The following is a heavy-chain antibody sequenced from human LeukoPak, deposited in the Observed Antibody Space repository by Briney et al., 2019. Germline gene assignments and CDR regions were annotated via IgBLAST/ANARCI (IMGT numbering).Heavy chain of an antibody. CDR3: VRCTFVLHKRCSASDV. CDR2: ITSTTTYT. J-gene: IGHJ3*01. CDR1: GFTFSSYA. D-gene: IGHD1-1*01. Sequence: GGSLRLSCAASGFTFSSYAMSWVRQAPGKGLEWVSSITSTTTYTYYADSVKGRFTISRDNAKNSLFLQMNSLRAEDTAVYYCVRCTFVLHKRCSASDVWGQGTMVTVSA. V-gene: IGHV3-21*01.